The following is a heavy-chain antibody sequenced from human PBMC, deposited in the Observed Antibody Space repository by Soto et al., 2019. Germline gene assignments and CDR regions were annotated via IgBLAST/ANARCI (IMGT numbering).Heavy chain of an antibody. CDR1: GGSFSGYY. J-gene: IGHJ4*02. CDR3: ARWGSGWYYFDY. D-gene: IGHD6-19*01. Sequence: QVQLQQWGAGLLQPSETLSLTCAVYGGSFSGYYWSWIRQPPGKGLEWIGEINHSGSTNYNPSLKSRVTISVHTSKNQFSLKLSSVTAADTAVYYCARWGSGWYYFDYWGQGTLVTVSS. CDR2: INHSGST. V-gene: IGHV4-34*01.